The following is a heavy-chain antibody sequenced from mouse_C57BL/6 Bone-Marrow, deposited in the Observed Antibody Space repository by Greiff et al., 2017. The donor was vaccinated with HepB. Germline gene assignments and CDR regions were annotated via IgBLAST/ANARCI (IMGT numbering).Heavy chain of an antibody. CDR3: ARNSAIPYGSSYVWYFDV. V-gene: IGHV2-9-1*01. Sequence: QVQLKESGPGLVAPSQSLSITCTVSGFSLTSYAISWVRQPPGKGLEWLGVIWTGGGTNYNSALKSRLSISKDNSKSQVFLKMNSLQTDDTARYYCARNSAIPYGSSYVWYFDVWGTGTTVTVSS. CDR1: GFSLTSYA. J-gene: IGHJ1*03. D-gene: IGHD1-1*01. CDR2: IWTGGGT.